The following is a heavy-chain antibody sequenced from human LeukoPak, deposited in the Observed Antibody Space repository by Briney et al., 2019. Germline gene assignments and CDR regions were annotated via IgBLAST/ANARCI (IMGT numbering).Heavy chain of an antibody. Sequence: SETLSLTCTVSGGSISNYYWSWIRQSPGKGLEWIGYIYYSGSTNYNPSLKSRVTISVDTSKNQFSLKLSSVTTADTAVYYCARLHRGEEAFDIWGQGTMVTVSS. V-gene: IGHV4-59*01. J-gene: IGHJ3*02. CDR1: GGSISNYY. CDR3: ARLHRGEEAFDI. CDR2: IYYSGST.